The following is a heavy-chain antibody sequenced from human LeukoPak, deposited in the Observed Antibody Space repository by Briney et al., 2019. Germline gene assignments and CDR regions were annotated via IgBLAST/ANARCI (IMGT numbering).Heavy chain of an antibody. Sequence: GGSLRLSCAASGFIVSSNYMSWVRQAPGKGLEGVSVIYSGGSTYYSDSVKGRFTISRDNSKNALYLQMNSLRAEDTAVYYCAGDSGSYQYFDYWGQGTLVTVSS. CDR2: IYSGGST. J-gene: IGHJ4*02. D-gene: IGHD1-26*01. CDR1: GFIVSSNY. V-gene: IGHV3-53*01. CDR3: AGDSGSYQYFDY.